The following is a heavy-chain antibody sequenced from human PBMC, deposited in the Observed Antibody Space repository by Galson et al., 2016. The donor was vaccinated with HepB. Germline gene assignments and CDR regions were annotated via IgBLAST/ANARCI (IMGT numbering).Heavy chain of an antibody. D-gene: IGHD3-10*01. V-gene: IGHV4-59*01. J-gene: IGHJ6*02. CDR1: GASISPFF. CDR2: IHYTGNT. Sequence: SETLSLTCTVSGASISPFFWSWVRQPPGKGLEWIGYIHYTGNTKYNPSLRSGVTISLDTSKNQFPLQLTSVTAADTAVYYCAREGFREYASGSYQSGAGAFDVWGPGTTATVSS. CDR3: AREGFREYASGSYQSGAGAFDV.